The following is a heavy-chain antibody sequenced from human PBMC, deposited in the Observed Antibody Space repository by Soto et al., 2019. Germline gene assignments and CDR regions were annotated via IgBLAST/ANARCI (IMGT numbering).Heavy chain of an antibody. CDR1: GGSIISNY. J-gene: IGHJ4*02. D-gene: IGHD6-13*01. Sequence: SETVSLTCTVSGGSIISNYWTWIRQPPGKGLEWIGYVYNSGSTNYNPSLKSRVTISEDTSKSQFSLKVNSMTAADTAVYYCARYRREAVAGYTLDNWGQGILVTVSS. CDR3: ARYRREAVAGYTLDN. CDR2: VYNSGST. V-gene: IGHV4-59*01.